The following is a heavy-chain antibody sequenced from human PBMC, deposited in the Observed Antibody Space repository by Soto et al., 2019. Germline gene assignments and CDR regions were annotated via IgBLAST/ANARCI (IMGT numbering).Heavy chain of an antibody. D-gene: IGHD3-10*01. CDR2: ISSSSSTI. Sequence: EVQLVESGGGLVQPGGSLRLSCAASGFTFSSYSMNWVRQAPGKGLEWVSYISSSSSTIYYADSVKGQFTISRDNAKNSLYLQMNSLRAEGTAVYYCARDLRRPGYYIHWGQGTLVTVSS. CDR3: ARDLRRPGYYIH. CDR1: GFTFSSYS. J-gene: IGHJ4*02. V-gene: IGHV3-48*01.